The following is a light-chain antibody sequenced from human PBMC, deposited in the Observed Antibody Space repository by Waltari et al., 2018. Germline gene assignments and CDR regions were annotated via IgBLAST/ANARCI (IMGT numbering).Light chain of an antibody. CDR2: KVS. CDR3: MQGTDWPRWT. V-gene: IGKV2-30*02. Sequence: DVVMTQSPLSLPVTLGQPATISCRSSQSPVPSDGNTYLSWFQQRPGQSPRRLIYKVSNRDSGVPDRFSGSGSGTGFTLKISRVEAEDVGVYYCMQGTDWPRWTFGQGTKVEIK. J-gene: IGKJ1*01. CDR1: QSPVPSDGNTY.